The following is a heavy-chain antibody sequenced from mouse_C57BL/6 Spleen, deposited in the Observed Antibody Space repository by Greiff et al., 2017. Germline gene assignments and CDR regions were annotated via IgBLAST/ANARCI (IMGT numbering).Heavy chain of an antibody. D-gene: IGHD1-1*01. CDR1: GYTFTEYT. CDR2: FYPGSGSI. Sequence: VQLQQSGAELVKPGASVKLSCKASGYTFTEYTIHWVKQRSGQGLEWIGWFYPGSGSIKYNEKFKDKATLTADQASSTVYMELSRLTSEDSAVYFCARHDNYYYGSSGAMDYWGQGTSVTVSS. CDR3: ARHDNYYYGSSGAMDY. V-gene: IGHV1-62-2*01. J-gene: IGHJ4*01.